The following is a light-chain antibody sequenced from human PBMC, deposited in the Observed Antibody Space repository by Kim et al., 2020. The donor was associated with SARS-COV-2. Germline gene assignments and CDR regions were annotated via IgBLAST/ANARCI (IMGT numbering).Light chain of an antibody. J-gene: IGLJ2*01. CDR2: DKN. CDR1: SLRFYY. CDR3: RSWDSDYHLAL. Sequence: ALGQTVRITCQGDSLRFYYAGWYQQKPRQAPMLVIYDKNNRPSGIPDRFSGSSSGSTASLTITGAQAEDEADYYGRSWDSDYHLALCGGETKLTGL. V-gene: IGLV3-19*01.